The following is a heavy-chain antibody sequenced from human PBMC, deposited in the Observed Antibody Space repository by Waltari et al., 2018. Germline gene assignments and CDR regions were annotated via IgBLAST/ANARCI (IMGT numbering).Heavy chain of an antibody. J-gene: IGHJ3*02. CDR1: GGSISSSSSY. D-gene: IGHD4-17*01. V-gene: IGHV4-39*01. Sequence: QLQLQESGPGLVKPSETLSLTCTVSGGSISSSSSYWGWIRQPPGKGLEWIGSIYYSGSAYYNPSLKSRVTISVDTSKNQFSLKLSSVTAADTAVYYCASGDYGGNESAFDIWGQGTMVTVSS. CDR2: IYYSGSA. CDR3: ASGDYGGNESAFDI.